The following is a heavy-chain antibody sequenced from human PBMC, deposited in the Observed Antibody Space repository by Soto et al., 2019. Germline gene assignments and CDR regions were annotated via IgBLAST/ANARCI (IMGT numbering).Heavy chain of an antibody. V-gene: IGHV1-18*01. CDR3: ARAFGSTDY. D-gene: IGHD6-13*01. Sequence: QVQLVQSGAEVKKPGASVKVSCEASGYTFSSYGISWVRQAPGQGFEWMGWISGYNSITRYAQKFQGRVTMTTDTSTITAYMELRSLRYDDTAVYYCARAFGSTDYWGQGTLVTVSS. CDR1: GYTFSSYG. CDR2: ISGYNSIT. J-gene: IGHJ4*02.